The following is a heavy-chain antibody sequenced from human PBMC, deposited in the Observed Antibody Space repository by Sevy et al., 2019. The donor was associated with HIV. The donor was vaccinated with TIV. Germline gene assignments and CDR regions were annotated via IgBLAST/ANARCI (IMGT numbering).Heavy chain of an antibody. Sequence: GGSLRLSCAASGFNFSEHVMHWVRQAPGKGLEWVADIWFFGTGKYYGDSVKGRFTISRDNSKNTLYLQMDSLRPDDTAMYYCAKDECGGNCYFDFWGQGTLVTVSS. CDR3: AKDECGGNCYFDF. CDR1: GFNFSEHV. V-gene: IGHV3-33*03. CDR2: IWFFGTGK. D-gene: IGHD2-21*02. J-gene: IGHJ4*02.